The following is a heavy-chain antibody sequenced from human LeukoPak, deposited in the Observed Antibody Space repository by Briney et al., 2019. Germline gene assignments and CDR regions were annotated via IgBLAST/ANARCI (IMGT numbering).Heavy chain of an antibody. Sequence: SETLSLTCTVSGASISSYYWSWIRQPPGKGLEWIGYIYYSGSTNYNPSLKSRVTISVDTSKNQFSLKLSSVTAADTAVYYCARVVGWYDAFDIWGQGTMVTVSS. V-gene: IGHV4-59*01. CDR3: ARVVGWYDAFDI. J-gene: IGHJ3*02. CDR2: IYYSGST. D-gene: IGHD6-19*01. CDR1: GASISSYY.